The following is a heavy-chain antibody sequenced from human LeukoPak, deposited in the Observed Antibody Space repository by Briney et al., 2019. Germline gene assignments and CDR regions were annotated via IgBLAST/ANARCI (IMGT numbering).Heavy chain of an antibody. Sequence: GGSLRLSCAASGFTFSNYAMCWVRQAPGKGLEWVSHISGSGGSTYYADSVKGRFTISRDNSKNTLYLQMNSLRAEDTAVYYCTSTVIHTRDAFDIWGQGTMVTVSS. D-gene: IGHD4-17*01. CDR2: ISGSGGST. V-gene: IGHV3-23*01. CDR3: TSTVIHTRDAFDI. J-gene: IGHJ3*02. CDR1: GFTFSNYA.